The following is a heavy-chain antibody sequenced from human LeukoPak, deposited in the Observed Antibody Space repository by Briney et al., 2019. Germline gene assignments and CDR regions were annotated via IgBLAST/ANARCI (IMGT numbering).Heavy chain of an antibody. CDR3: ASSTSPRVSMDV. V-gene: IGHV1-69*05. D-gene: IGHD2-2*01. J-gene: IGHJ6*03. Sequence: SVKVSCKASGGTFSSYAISWVRQAPGQGLEWMGGIIPIFGTANYAQKFQGRVTITTGESTSTAYMELSSLRSEDTAVYYCASSTSPRVSMDVWGKGTTVTVSS. CDR1: GGTFSSYA. CDR2: IIPIFGTA.